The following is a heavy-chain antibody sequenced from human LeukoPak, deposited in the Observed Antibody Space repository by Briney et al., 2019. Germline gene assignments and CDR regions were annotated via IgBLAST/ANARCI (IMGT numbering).Heavy chain of an antibody. CDR2: ISGSGGVT. CDR3: GKYLQTAVGANDY. CDR1: GFAFSRYS. V-gene: IGHV3-23*01. Sequence: PGGSLRLSCAASGFAFSRYSMNWVRQAPGKGLEWVSVISGSGGVTFYGDSVQGRFTISRDNSRDTLYLQMTNLRAEDTAVYYCGKYLQTAVGANDYWGQGTLVTVSS. D-gene: IGHD1-26*01. J-gene: IGHJ4*02.